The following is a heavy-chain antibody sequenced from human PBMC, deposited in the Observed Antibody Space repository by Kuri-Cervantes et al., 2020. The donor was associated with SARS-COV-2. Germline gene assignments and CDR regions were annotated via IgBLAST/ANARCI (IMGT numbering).Heavy chain of an antibody. Sequence: GVLKISCAASGFTFSSYAMSWVRQAPGKGLEWVSAISGSGGSTYYADSVKGRFTISRDNSKNTLYLQMNSLRAEDTAVYYCAKDKWELLFQPLDAFDIWGQGTMVTVSS. V-gene: IGHV3-23*01. D-gene: IGHD1-26*01. CDR2: ISGSGGST. CDR3: AKDKWELLFQPLDAFDI. J-gene: IGHJ3*02. CDR1: GFTFSSYA.